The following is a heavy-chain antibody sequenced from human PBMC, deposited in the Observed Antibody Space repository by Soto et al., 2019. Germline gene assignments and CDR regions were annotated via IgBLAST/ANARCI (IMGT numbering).Heavy chain of an antibody. Sequence: SGPTLVNPTQTLTLTCTFSGFSLSTSGVGVGWIRQPPGKALEWLALIYWDDDKRYSPSLKSRLTITKDTSKNRVVLTMTNMDSVDTATYFYAHRDIADGGFDYWGQGTLVTVSS. J-gene: IGHJ4*02. CDR1: GFSLSTSGVG. V-gene: IGHV2-5*02. CDR3: AHRDIADGGFDY. CDR2: IYWDDDK. D-gene: IGHD6-13*01.